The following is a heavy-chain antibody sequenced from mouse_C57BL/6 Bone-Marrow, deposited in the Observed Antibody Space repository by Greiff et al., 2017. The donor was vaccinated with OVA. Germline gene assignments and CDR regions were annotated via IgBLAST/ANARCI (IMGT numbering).Heavy chain of an antibody. V-gene: IGHV8-8*01. D-gene: IGHD1-1*01. J-gene: IGHJ1*03. CDR1: GFSLSTFGMG. CDR2: IWWDDDK. Sequence: QVTLKVSGPGILQPSQTLSLTCSFSGFSLSTFGMGVGWLRQPSGQGLEWLAHIWWDDDKYYNPALKRRLTISKDTSKNQVFLKISNVDTADTATYYYARAPYYGSRNWYFDVWGTGTTVTVSS. CDR3: ARAPYYGSRNWYFDV.